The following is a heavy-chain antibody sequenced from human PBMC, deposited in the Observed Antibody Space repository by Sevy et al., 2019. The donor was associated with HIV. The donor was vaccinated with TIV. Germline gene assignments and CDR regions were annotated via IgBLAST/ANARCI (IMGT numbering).Heavy chain of an antibody. D-gene: IGHD6-25*01. Sequence: GGSLRLSCAASRFTFSSYWMSWVRQAPGKGLEWVANIKQDGSEKYYVDSVKGRFTISRDNAKNSLYLQMNSLRAEDTAVYYCARVRPRDWFDPWGQGTLVTVSS. J-gene: IGHJ5*02. CDR3: ARVRPRDWFDP. CDR1: RFTFSSYW. V-gene: IGHV3-7*01. CDR2: IKQDGSEK.